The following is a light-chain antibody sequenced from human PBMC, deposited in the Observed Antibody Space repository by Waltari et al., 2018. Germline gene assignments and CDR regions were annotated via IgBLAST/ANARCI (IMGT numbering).Light chain of an antibody. Sequence: LYSSNNKNYVAWYQQKPGQPPKLLLYWASTRASGVPDRVSGSGSGTDFTLTISSLRTEDVAVYYCQQYYTIPITFGQGTRLEIK. J-gene: IGKJ5*01. V-gene: IGKV4-1*01. CDR1: LYSSNNKNY. CDR2: WAS. CDR3: QQYYTIPIT.